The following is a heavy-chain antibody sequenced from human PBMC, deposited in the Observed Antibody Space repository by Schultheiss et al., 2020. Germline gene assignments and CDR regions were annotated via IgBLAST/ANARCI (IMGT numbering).Heavy chain of an antibody. Sequence: SETLSLTCAVYGGSFSGYYWSWIRQPPGKGLEWIGEINHSGSTNYNPSLKSRVTISVDTSKNQFSLKLSSVTAADTAVYYCARKRGYSYGFDSWGQGALVTVSS. CDR2: INHSGST. CDR1: GGSFSGYY. CDR3: ARKRGYSYGFDS. J-gene: IGHJ5*01. D-gene: IGHD5-18*01. V-gene: IGHV4-34*01.